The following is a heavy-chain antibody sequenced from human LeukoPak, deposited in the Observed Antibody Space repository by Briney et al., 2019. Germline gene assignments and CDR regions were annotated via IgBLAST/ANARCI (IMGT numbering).Heavy chain of an antibody. D-gene: IGHD3-3*01. Sequence: SETLSLTCAVSGYSISSGYYWGWIRQPPGKGLEWIGSIYHSGSTYYNPSLKSRVTISVDTSKNQFSLKLSSVTAADTAVYYCARFKGLRFLEWSLDYWGQGTPVTVSS. V-gene: IGHV4-38-2*01. CDR2: IYHSGST. J-gene: IGHJ4*02. CDR3: ARFKGLRFLEWSLDY. CDR1: GYSISSGYY.